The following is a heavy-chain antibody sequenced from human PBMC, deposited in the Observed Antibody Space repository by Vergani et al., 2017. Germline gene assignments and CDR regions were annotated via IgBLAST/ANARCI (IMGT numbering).Heavy chain of an antibody. CDR3: VGGHDYGDPTQYYYYSYGMDV. Sequence: EVQLLESGGGLFQPGGSLRLSCAASGFTFSSYAMSWVRQAPGKGLEWVSAISGSGGSTYYADSVKGRFTISRDKTKNTQYLKMNSLRAEDTAVYYGVGGHDYGDPTQYYYYSYGMDVWGQGTTVTVSS. J-gene: IGHJ6*02. CDR2: ISGSGGST. CDR1: GFTFSSYA. V-gene: IGHV3-23*01. D-gene: IGHD4-17*01.